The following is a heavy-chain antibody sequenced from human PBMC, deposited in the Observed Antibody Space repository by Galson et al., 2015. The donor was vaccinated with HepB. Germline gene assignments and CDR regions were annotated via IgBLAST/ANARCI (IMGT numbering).Heavy chain of an antibody. J-gene: IGHJ4*02. V-gene: IGHV3-30*18. Sequence: SLRLSCAASGFTFSSYGMHWVRRAPGKGLEWVAVISYDGSNKYYADSVKGRFTISRDNSKNTLYLQMNSLRAEDTAVYYCAKGTYYDILTGPDGAPFDYWGQGTLVTVSS. CDR2: ISYDGSNK. CDR3: AKGTYYDILTGPDGAPFDY. CDR1: GFTFSSYG. D-gene: IGHD3-9*01.